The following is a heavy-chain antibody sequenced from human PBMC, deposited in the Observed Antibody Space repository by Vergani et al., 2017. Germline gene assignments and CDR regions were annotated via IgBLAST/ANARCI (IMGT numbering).Heavy chain of an antibody. V-gene: IGHV4-59*11. D-gene: IGHD3-10*01. CDR2: IHYSENT. CDR1: FDSIRNLY. J-gene: IGHJ4*02. Sequence: QVQLQESGPGLVKSSETLSLTCSVSFDSIRNLYCNWIRQPPGKGLEWIGSIHYSENTNYNPSLKTRVTISVDTSKNQFSLTLTSVTAADTAVYYCAGSRIYYGAGSPDYWGQGTLVTVSS. CDR3: AGSRIYYGAGSPDY.